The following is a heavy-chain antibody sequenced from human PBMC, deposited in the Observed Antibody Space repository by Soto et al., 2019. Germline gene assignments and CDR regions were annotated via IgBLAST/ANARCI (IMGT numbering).Heavy chain of an antibody. Sequence: VQLEQSETEVRKPGSSVKLSCKTSGDSFNDYAISWVRQALGQGLEWMGGIIPILNLVRYAEKFQGRVTISATDSTGTAYLEVTRLRSEDTATYYCATAPESTPRGRLDVWGLGTTVSVSS. CDR3: ATAPESTPRGRLDV. J-gene: IGHJ6*02. CDR2: IIPILNLV. CDR1: GDSFNDYA. D-gene: IGHD3-10*01. V-gene: IGHV1-69*01.